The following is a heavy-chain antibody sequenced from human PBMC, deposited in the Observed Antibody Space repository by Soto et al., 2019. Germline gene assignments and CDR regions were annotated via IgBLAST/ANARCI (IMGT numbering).Heavy chain of an antibody. J-gene: IGHJ5*02. CDR2: ILPSYSDN. V-gene: IGHV5-51*01. CDR1: GYRFTSYW. D-gene: IGHD5-12*01. CDR3: ARKDKSGYFQWFDP. Sequence: GGSLMISCRTSGYRFTSYWIAWGRQMPGKGREWMGIILPSYSDNSYSPSFQAQVTIPADRSTSTVFLQWASLKASDTAVYFCARKDKSGYFQWFDPWGQGTLVTVSS.